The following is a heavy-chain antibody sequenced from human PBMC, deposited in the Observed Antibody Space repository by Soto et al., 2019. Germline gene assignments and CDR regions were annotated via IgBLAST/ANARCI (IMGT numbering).Heavy chain of an antibody. Sequence: QVQLVESGGGVVQPGRSLRLSCAASGFTFSSYAMHWVRQAPGKGLEWVAVISYDGSNKYYADSVKGRFTISRDNSKNTLYLQMNGLRAGDTAVYYCARAYDILLRADYWGQGTLVTVSS. D-gene: IGHD3-9*01. CDR2: ISYDGSNK. CDR1: GFTFSSYA. CDR3: ARAYDILLRADY. J-gene: IGHJ4*02. V-gene: IGHV3-30-3*01.